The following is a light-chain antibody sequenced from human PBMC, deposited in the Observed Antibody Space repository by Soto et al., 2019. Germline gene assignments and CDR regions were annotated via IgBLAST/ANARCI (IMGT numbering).Light chain of an antibody. J-gene: IGLJ2*01. Sequence: QSVLPQPPSASGTPGQRVTISCSGSSSNIGSNTVNWYQQLPGTAPRLLIYSNSQRPSGVPDRFSGSKSGTSASLAISGLQSEDEADYYCAAWNESLNGPVFGGGTKLTVL. CDR3: AAWNESLNGPV. V-gene: IGLV1-44*01. CDR2: SNS. CDR1: SSNIGSNT.